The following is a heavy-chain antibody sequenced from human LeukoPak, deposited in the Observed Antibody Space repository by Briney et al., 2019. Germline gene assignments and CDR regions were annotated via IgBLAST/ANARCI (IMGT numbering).Heavy chain of an antibody. J-gene: IGHJ3*02. CDR1: GFTFDDYG. CDR2: INWNGGST. V-gene: IGHV3-20*04. CDR3: ARVTIAVAGFGDDAFDI. D-gene: IGHD6-19*01. Sequence: PGGSLRLSCAASGFTFDDYGMSWVRQAPGKGLEWVSGINWNGGSTGYADSVKGRFTISRDNDKNSLYLQVNSLRAEDTALYYCARVTIAVAGFGDDAFDIWGQGTMVTVSS.